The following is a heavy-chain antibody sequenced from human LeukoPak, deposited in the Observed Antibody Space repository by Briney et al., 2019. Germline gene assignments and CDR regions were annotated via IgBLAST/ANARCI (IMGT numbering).Heavy chain of an antibody. CDR3: AKLYGSGSYLADYYFDY. V-gene: IGHV3-23*01. D-gene: IGHD3-10*01. CDR2: ISGSGGST. Sequence: GGSLRLSCAASGFTFDDYGMTWVRQAPGKGLEWVSAISGSGGSTYYADSVKGRFTISRDNSKNTLYLQMNSLRAEDTAVYYCAKLYGSGSYLADYYFDYWGQGTLVTVSS. J-gene: IGHJ4*02. CDR1: GFTFDDYG.